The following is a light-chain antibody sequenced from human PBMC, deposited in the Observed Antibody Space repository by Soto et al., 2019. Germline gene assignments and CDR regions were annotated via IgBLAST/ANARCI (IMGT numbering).Light chain of an antibody. CDR1: QDIGIY. CDR2: DAT. V-gene: IGKV1-33*01. J-gene: IGKJ5*01. Sequence: DIQMTQSPSSLSASVRERVTITCQASQDIGIYLNWYQQKPGKAPKLLIYDATNLEMGVPSRFSGSGSGTDFTFTISSLQPEDIATYYCQHYHNFPITFGQGTRLEIK. CDR3: QHYHNFPIT.